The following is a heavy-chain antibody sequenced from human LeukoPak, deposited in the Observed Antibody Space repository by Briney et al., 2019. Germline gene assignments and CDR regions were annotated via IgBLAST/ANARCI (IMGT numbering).Heavy chain of an antibody. CDR1: GGSFSGYY. V-gene: IGHV4-34*01. CDR2: INHSGST. D-gene: IGHD3-22*01. J-gene: IGHJ5*02. CDR3: ARGRPYYYDNSGRFDP. Sequence: SETLSLTCAVYGGSFSGYYWSWIRQSPGKGLEWIGEINHSGSTNYNPSLKSRVTISVDTSKNQFSLKLSSVTAADTAVYYCARGRPYYYDNSGRFDPWGQGTLVTVSS.